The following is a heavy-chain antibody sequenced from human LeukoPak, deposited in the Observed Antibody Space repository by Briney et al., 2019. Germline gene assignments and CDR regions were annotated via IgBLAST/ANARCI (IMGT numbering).Heavy chain of an antibody. D-gene: IGHD3-10*01. CDR1: GFTFSDYY. CDR2: ISISGNIM. CDR3: AKFPAYYGSGTYYYFDY. J-gene: IGHJ4*02. Sequence: GGSLRLSCAASGFTFSDYYMNWIRQAPGKGLEWVSYISISGNIMYYADSVKGRFTISRDNAKNSLYLHMNSLRVEDAAVYYCAKFPAYYGSGTYYYFDYWGQGTLVTVSS. V-gene: IGHV3-11*01.